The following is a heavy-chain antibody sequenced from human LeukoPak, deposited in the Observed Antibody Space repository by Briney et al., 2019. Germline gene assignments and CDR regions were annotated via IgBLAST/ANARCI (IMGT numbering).Heavy chain of an antibody. V-gene: IGHV2-5*01. Sequence: SGPTLVKPTQTLTLTCTFSGFSLSTSGVGVGWIRQPPGKALEWIAFIYWNDDKRYSPSLQSRLTITKDPSKNQVVLTMTNMDPVDTATYYCAHRPWQWLVFDPWGQGTLVTVSS. CDR2: IYWNDDK. CDR1: GFSLSTSGVG. CDR3: AHRPWQWLVFDP. D-gene: IGHD6-19*01. J-gene: IGHJ5*02.